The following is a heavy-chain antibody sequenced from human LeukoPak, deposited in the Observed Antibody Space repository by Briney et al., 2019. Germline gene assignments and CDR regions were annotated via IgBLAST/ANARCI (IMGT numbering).Heavy chain of an antibody. CDR2: IYHSGST. CDR1: GYSISSGYY. D-gene: IGHD3-3*01. J-gene: IGHJ4*02. Sequence: PSETLSLTCAVSGYSISSGYYWGWIRPPPGKGLEWIGSIYHSGSTYYNPSLKSRVTISVDTSKNQFSLKLSSVTAADTAVYYCARGITIFGVVIIYFDYWGQGTLVTVSS. CDR3: ARGITIFGVVIIYFDY. V-gene: IGHV4-38-2*01.